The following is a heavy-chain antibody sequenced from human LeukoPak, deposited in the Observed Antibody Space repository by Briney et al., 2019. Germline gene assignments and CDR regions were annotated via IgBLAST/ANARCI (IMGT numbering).Heavy chain of an antibody. D-gene: IGHD3-10*01. V-gene: IGHV1-8*01. CDR2: MNPNSGNT. J-gene: IGHJ5*02. CDR1: GYTFTSYD. CDR3: ARSVLRYYGSGKNWFDP. Sequence: ASVKVSCKASGYTFTSYDINWVRQATGQGLEWMGWMNPNSGNTGYAQKFQGRVTMTRNTSISTAYMELSSLRSEDTAVYYCARSVLRYYGSGKNWFDPWGQGTLVTVSS.